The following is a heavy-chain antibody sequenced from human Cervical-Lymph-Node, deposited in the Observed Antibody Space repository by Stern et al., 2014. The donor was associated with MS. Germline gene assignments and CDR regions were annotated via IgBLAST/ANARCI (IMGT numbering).Heavy chain of an antibody. CDR2: MWFDGSKD. Sequence: VQLVESGGGVVQPGRSLRLSCVASGFTFSNYGMHWVRPAPGKGLERGAVMWFDGSKDYNGDSVKGRLTISRDNSKNTLYLQMNSLRAEDTAVYYCARDRTGGYYLDYWGQGTLVTVSS. CDR1: GFTFSNYG. CDR3: ARDRTGGYYLDY. V-gene: IGHV3-33*01. J-gene: IGHJ4*02.